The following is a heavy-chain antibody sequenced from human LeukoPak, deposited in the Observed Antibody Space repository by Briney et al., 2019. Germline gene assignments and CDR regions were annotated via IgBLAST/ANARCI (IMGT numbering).Heavy chain of an antibody. V-gene: IGHV1-8*01. CDR2: MNSNSANT. J-gene: IGHJ6*02. D-gene: IGHD6-13*01. CDR1: GYTFTSYD. CDR3: ARLASSSWPLYYYYGMDV. Sequence: GASVKVSCKASGYTFTSYDINWVRQATGQGLEWMGWMNSNSANTGYAQKFQGRVTMTRNTSISTAYMELSSLRSEDTAVYYCARLASSSWPLYYYYGMDVWGQGTTVTVSS.